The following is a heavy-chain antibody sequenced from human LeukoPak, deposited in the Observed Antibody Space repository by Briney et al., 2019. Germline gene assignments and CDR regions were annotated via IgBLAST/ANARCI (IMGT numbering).Heavy chain of an antibody. CDR3: ARVGQQLVHWFDP. V-gene: IGHV4-59*01. Sequence: PSETLSLTCTVSGGSISSYYWSWIRQPPGKGLEGIGYIYYSGSTNYNPSLKSRVTVSVDTSKNQFSLKLSSVTAADTAVYYCARVGQQLVHWFDPWGQGTLVTVSS. D-gene: IGHD6-13*01. CDR2: IYYSGST. CDR1: GGSISSYY. J-gene: IGHJ5*02.